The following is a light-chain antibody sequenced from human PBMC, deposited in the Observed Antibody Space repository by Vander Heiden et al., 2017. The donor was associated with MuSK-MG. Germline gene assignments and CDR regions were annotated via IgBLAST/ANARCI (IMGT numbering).Light chain of an antibody. CDR2: ADN. J-gene: IGLJ2*01. CDR1: SGSIASNY. CDR3: QYYDSSILL. Sequence: NFMLTQPHSVSESPGKTVTISCTRSSGSIASNYVQWYQQRPGSSPTTVIYADNQRPSGVPDRFSGSIDSSSTSASLTISGLKTEDEAYYYCQYYDSSILLFGGGTKLTVL. V-gene: IGLV6-57*01.